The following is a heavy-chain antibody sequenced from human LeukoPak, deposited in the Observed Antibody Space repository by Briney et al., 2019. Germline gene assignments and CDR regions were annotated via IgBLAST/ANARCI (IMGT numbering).Heavy chain of an antibody. CDR1: GGSISSGSYY. CDR3: ATRTTRGFYYFDY. CDR2: IYTSGST. V-gene: IGHV4-61*02. Sequence: SETLSLTCTVSGGSISSGSYYWSWIRQPAGKGLEWIGRIYTSGSTNYNPSLKSRVTISVDTSKNQFSLKLSSVTAADTAVYYCATRTTRGFYYFDYWGQGTLVTVSS. D-gene: IGHD1-7*01. J-gene: IGHJ4*02.